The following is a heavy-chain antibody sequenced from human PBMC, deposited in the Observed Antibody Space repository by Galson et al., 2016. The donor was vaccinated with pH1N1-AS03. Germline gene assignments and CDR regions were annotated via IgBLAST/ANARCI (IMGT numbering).Heavy chain of an antibody. Sequence: SLRLSCAASGFTLSGYGMHWVRQAPGKGPEWVAFIQYDESYRNYADSVKGRFSISRDISKNTLYLQMNSLRVEDTAMFYCVKESPKEAGDYWGRGVVVTVSS. CDR3: VKESPKEAGDY. J-gene: IGHJ4*02. CDR1: GFTLSGYG. CDR2: IQYDESYR. V-gene: IGHV3-30*02.